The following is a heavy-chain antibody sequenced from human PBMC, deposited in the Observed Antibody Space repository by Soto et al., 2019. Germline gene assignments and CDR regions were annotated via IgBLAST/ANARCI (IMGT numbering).Heavy chain of an antibody. D-gene: IGHD3-3*01. CDR1: GGSISSGGYY. Sequence: NPSETLSLTSTVSGGSISSGGYYWSWIRQHPGKGLEWIGYIYYSGSTYYNPSLKSRVTISVDTSKNQFSLKLSSVTAADTAVYYCARGEERNYDFWSGYSPYYYYYMDVWGKGTTVTVSS. CDR3: ARGEERNYDFWSGYSPYYYYYMDV. CDR2: IYYSGST. J-gene: IGHJ6*03. V-gene: IGHV4-31*03.